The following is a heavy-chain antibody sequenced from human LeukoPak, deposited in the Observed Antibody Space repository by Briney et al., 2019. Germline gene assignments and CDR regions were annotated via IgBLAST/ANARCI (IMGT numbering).Heavy chain of an antibody. CDR2: ISWDGGST. J-gene: IGHJ6*03. CDR1: GFTFDDYA. V-gene: IGHV3-43D*03. D-gene: IGHD1-26*01. CDR3: AKDREEGYYYYMGV. Sequence: PGGSLRLSCAASGFTFDDYAMHWVRQAPGKGLEWVSLISWDGGSTYYADSVKGRFTISRDNSKNSLYLQMNSLRAEDTALYYCAKDREEGYYYYMGVWGKGTTVTVSS.